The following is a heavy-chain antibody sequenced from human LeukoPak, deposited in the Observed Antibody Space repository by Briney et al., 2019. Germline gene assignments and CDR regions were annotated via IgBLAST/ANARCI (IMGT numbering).Heavy chain of an antibody. J-gene: IGHJ4*02. CDR1: GFTISSYG. V-gene: IGHV3-23*01. D-gene: IGHD3-22*01. CDR3: AKDSYRYYYDTSGYHYDY. CDR2: ISGSGGST. Sequence: GGSLRLSCAASGFTISSYGMNWVRQAPGKGLEWVSGISGSGGSTYYADSVKGRFTISRDNSKNTLYLQMNSLRAEDTAVYYCAKDSYRYYYDTSGYHYDYWGQGTLVTVSS.